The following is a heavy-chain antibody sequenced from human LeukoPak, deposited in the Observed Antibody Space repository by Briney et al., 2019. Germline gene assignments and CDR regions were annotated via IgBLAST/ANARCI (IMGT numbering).Heavy chain of an antibody. Sequence: SQTLSLTCTVSGGSISSGGYYWSWIRQHPGKGLEWIGYIYYSGSTYYNPSLKSRVTISVDTSKNQFSLKLSSVTAADTAVHYCARVWCSSTSCYDHYGMDVWGQGTTVTVSS. CDR1: GGSISSGGYY. CDR2: IYYSGST. D-gene: IGHD2-2*01. CDR3: ARVWCSSTSCYDHYGMDV. V-gene: IGHV4-31*03. J-gene: IGHJ6*02.